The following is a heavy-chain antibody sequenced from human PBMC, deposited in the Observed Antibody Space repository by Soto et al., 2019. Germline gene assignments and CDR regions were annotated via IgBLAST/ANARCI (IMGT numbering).Heavy chain of an antibody. CDR3: ARATLTGYRPRPWFDP. D-gene: IGHD3-9*01. CDR2: IYHSGST. V-gene: IGHV4-30-2*01. Sequence: SETLSLTCAVYGGSFGGYSWSWIRQPPGKGLEWIGYIYHSGSTYYNPSLKSRVTISVDRSKNQFSLKLSSVTAADTAVYYCARATLTGYRPRPWFDPWGQGTLVTVSS. J-gene: IGHJ5*02. CDR1: GGSFGGYS.